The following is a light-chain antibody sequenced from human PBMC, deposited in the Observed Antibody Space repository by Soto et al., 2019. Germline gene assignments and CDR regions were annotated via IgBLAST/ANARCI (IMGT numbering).Light chain of an antibody. J-gene: IGLJ1*01. V-gene: IGLV2-14*01. Sequence: QSVLTQPASVSGSPGQSITISCTGTSSDVGGYNFVSWYQQHPGKAPKLMIYEVSNRPSGVSNRFSGSKSGNTASLTISGLQAEDESDYYCSSFTSGSTLFGTVTKLTVL. CDR2: EVS. CDR3: SSFTSGSTL. CDR1: SSDVGGYNF.